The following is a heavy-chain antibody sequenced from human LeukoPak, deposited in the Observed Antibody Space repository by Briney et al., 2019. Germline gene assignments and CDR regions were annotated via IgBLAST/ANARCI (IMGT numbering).Heavy chain of an antibody. V-gene: IGHV3-30*18. Sequence: SCKASGYTFTSYGMHWVRQAPGKGLEWVAVISYDGSNKYYADSVKGRFTISRDNSKNTLYLQMNSLRAEDTAVYYCAKSIGNSFDYWGQGTLVTVSS. CDR3: AKSIGNSFDY. CDR2: ISYDGSNK. J-gene: IGHJ4*02. CDR1: GYTFTSYG.